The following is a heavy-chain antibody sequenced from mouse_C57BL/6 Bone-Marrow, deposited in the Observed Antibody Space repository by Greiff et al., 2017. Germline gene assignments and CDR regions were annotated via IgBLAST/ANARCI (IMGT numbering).Heavy chain of an antibody. CDR3: ASDYYGSSPDY. J-gene: IGHJ2*01. V-gene: IGHV1-7*01. CDR1: GYTFTSYW. CDR2: INPSSGYT. Sequence: QVQLKESGAELAKPGASVKLSCKASGYTFTSYWMHWVKQRPGQGLEWIGYINPSSGYTKYNQKFKDKATLTADKSSSTAYMPLSSLTYEDSAVYYCASDYYGSSPDYWGQGTTLTVSS. D-gene: IGHD1-1*01.